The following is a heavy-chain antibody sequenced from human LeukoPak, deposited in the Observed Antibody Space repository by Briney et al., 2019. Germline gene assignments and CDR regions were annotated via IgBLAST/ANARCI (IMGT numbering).Heavy chain of an antibody. CDR1: GYRFSSYG. D-gene: IGHD6-19*01. CDR2: INPNSGGT. Sequence: GASVKVSCKASGYRFSSYGISWVRQAPGQGLEWMGWINPNSGGTNYAQKFQGWVTMTRDTSISTAYMELSRLRSDDTAVYYCARLDSSGWGYWGQGTLVTVSS. J-gene: IGHJ4*02. V-gene: IGHV1-2*04. CDR3: ARLDSSGWGY.